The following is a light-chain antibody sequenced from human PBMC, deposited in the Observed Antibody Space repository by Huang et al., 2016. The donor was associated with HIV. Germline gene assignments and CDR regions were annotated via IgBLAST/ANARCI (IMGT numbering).Light chain of an antibody. CDR1: QSVSSN. CDR3: QQYNNWPRT. V-gene: IGKV3-15*01. CDR2: AAS. J-gene: IGKJ1*01. Sequence: EIVMTHSPAPLSVSPGERATLSCRASQSVSSNLAWYQQKPGQAPRLLIYAASTRATGIPARLSGSGSGTEFTLTISSLQSEDFAVYYCQQYNNWPRTFGQGTKVEIK.